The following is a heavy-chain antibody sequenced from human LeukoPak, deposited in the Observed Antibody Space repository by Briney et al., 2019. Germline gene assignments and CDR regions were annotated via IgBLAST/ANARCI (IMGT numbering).Heavy chain of an antibody. CDR2: ITPIFGTA. J-gene: IGHJ4*02. CDR3: AVGRYFDWLLSSYYFDY. V-gene: IGHV1-69*13. D-gene: IGHD3-9*01. Sequence: SVKVSCKASGGTFSSYAISWVRQAPGQGLEWMGGITPIFGTANYAQKFQGRVTITADESTSTAYMELSSLRSEDTAVYYCAVGRYFDWLLSSYYFDYWGQGTLVTVSS. CDR1: GGTFSSYA.